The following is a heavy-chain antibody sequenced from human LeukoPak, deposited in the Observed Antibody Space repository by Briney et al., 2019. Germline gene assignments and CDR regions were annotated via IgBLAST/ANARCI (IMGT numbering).Heavy chain of an antibody. J-gene: IGHJ4*02. V-gene: IGHV3-21*01. CDR3: ARGGGGSLDY. CDR1: GFTFSSYS. D-gene: IGHD2-15*01. CDR2: ISSSSSYI. Sequence: GGSLRLSCAASGFTFSSYSMNWVRQAPGKGLEWVSSISSSSSYIYYADSVKGRFTISRDNSKNTLYLQMNSLRAEDTAVYYCARGGGGSLDYWGQGTLVTVSS.